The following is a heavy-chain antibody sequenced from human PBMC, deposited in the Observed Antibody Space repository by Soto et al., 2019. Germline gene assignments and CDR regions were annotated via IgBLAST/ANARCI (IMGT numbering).Heavy chain of an antibody. V-gene: IGHV4-34*01. Sequence: SETLSLTCAVYGGSFSGYSWGWIRQSPGKGLEWIGEITYSGNTKYNPSLKSRVTISRDTSKNQFSLNLSSVTAADTAVYYCTRVADYWGQGTLVTVSS. CDR2: ITYSGNT. CDR3: TRVADY. J-gene: IGHJ4*02. CDR1: GGSFSGYS.